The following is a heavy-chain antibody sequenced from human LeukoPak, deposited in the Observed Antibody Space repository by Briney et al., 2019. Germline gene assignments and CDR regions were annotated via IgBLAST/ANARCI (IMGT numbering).Heavy chain of an antibody. CDR2: IYHSGST. CDR3: ARHWGARPLSDFDL. D-gene: IGHD7-27*01. V-gene: IGHV4-30-2*01. J-gene: IGHJ2*01. CDR1: GGSISSGGYY. Sequence: SQTLSLTCTVSGGSISSGGYYWSWIRQPPGKGLEWIGYIYHSGSTYYNPSLKSRVTISVDTSKNQFSLKLSSVTAADTAVYYCARHWGARPLSDFDLWGRGTLVTVSS.